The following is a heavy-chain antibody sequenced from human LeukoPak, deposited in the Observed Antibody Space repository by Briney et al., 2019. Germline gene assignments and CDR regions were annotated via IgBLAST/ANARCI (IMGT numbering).Heavy chain of an antibody. CDR3: AKNYGSGSLNWCEP. Sequence: PVGSLRLSCAASGFTFSSYGMHWVRQAPGKGLEWVAVIWYDGSNKYYADSVKGRFTISRDNSKNTLYLQMNSLRAEDTAVYYCAKNYGSGSLNWCEPWGQGTLVTVSS. J-gene: IGHJ5*02. V-gene: IGHV3-33*06. CDR1: GFTFSSYG. D-gene: IGHD3-10*01. CDR2: IWYDGSNK.